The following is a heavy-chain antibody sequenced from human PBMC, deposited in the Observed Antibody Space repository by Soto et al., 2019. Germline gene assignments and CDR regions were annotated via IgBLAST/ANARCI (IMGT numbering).Heavy chain of an antibody. V-gene: IGHV1-2*04. CDR3: ARSPYYDILTGYSPRGNYFDY. Sequence: ASVKVSCKASGYTFTGYYMHWVRQAPGQGLEWMGWINPNSGGTNYAQKFQGWVTMTRDTSISTVYMELSRLRSDDTAVYYCARSPYYDILTGYSPRGNYFDYWGQGTRVTVSS. J-gene: IGHJ4*02. D-gene: IGHD3-9*01. CDR1: GYTFTGYY. CDR2: INPNSGGT.